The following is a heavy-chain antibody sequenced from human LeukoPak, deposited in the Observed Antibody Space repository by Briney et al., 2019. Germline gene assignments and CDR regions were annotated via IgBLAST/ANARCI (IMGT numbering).Heavy chain of an antibody. CDR1: GFTSTNFA. Sequence: SVNVSCKASGFTSTNFAVQWVRQARGQRLEWIGWIIVGSGATKCAQDFQERVTITRDLSTSTLYMELRSLTSEDTAVYYCAADLSNPRMGASYLDSWGQGTLVTVSS. J-gene: IGHJ4*02. CDR2: IIVGSGAT. D-gene: IGHD3-16*01. V-gene: IGHV1-58*01. CDR3: AADLSNPRMGASYLDS.